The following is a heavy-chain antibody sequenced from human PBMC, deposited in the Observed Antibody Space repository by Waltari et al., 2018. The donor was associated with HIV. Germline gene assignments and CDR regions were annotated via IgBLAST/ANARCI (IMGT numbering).Heavy chain of an antibody. CDR1: GFNFDDYD. CDR2: IRGSGGQI. V-gene: IGHV3-9*01. CDR3: AGRKSIIVVAGGNDDFEI. Sequence: EVQLVESGGGVVQPGMSLRLSCVGTGFNFDDYDMYWVRQVPGKGLEGVAGIRGSGGQIAYADSVKARFTMSRDNAKKSLFLEMNSLRREDTAFYQCAGRKSIIVVAGGNDDFEIWGQGTKVTVSS. J-gene: IGHJ3*02. D-gene: IGHD3-22*01.